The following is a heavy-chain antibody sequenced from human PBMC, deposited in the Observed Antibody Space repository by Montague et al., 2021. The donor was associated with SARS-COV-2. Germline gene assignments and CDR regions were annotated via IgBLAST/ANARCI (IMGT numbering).Heavy chain of an antibody. V-gene: IGHV4-39*07. CDR2: IYSDGRT. J-gene: IGHJ6*02. CDR1: GGSISSGDFF. Sequence: SETLSLTCSVSGGSISSGDFFWGWLRQPPGRGLEWIGSIYSDGRTQYNPSLKSRVTISVDTSKNQFSLKLSSVTAADTAVYYCARVRAVPAAMRIFSLGRSYYGMDVWGQGTTVTVSS. CDR3: ARVRAVPAAMRIFSLGRSYYGMDV. D-gene: IGHD2-2*01.